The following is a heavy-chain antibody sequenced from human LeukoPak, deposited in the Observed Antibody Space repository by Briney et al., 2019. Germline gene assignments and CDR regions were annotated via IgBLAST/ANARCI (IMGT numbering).Heavy chain of an antibody. CDR1: GFTFTGYY. V-gene: IGHV1-2*02. CDR3: ARENYSSSWPFDY. J-gene: IGHJ4*02. CDR2: INPNSGAT. Sequence: ASVKVSCKTSGFTFTGYYMHWVRQAPGQGLEWMGWINPNSGATTYAQKFQGRVTMTRDTSINTAYMELSSLRSDDTAVYYCARENYSSSWPFDYWGQGTLVTVSS. D-gene: IGHD6-13*01.